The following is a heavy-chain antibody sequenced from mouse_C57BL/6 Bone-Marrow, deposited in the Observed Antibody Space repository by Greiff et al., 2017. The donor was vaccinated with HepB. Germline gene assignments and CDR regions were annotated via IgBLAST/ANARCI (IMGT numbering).Heavy chain of an antibody. CDR3: ASTVVATRAMDY. J-gene: IGHJ4*01. CDR1: GFTFSSYA. CDR2: ISDGGSYT. D-gene: IGHD1-1*01. V-gene: IGHV5-4*01. Sequence: EVQLVESGGGLVKPGGSLKLSCAASGFTFSSYAMSWVRQTPEKRLEWVATISDGGSYTYYPDNVKGRFTISRDHAKNNLYLQMSHLKSEDTAMYYCASTVVATRAMDYWGQGTSVTVSS.